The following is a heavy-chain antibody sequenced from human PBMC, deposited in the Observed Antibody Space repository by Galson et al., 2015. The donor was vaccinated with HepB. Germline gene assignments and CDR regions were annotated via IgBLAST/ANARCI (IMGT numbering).Heavy chain of an antibody. Sequence: SVKVSCKASGYTFTSYAMHWVRQAPGQRLEWMGWINAGNGNTKYSQKFQGRVTITRDTSASTAYMELSSLRSEDTAVYYCARDGSSWYFSHFQHWGQGTLVTVSP. J-gene: IGHJ1*01. CDR2: INAGNGNT. CDR1: GYTFTSYA. CDR3: ARDGSSWYFSHFQH. V-gene: IGHV1-3*01. D-gene: IGHD6-13*01.